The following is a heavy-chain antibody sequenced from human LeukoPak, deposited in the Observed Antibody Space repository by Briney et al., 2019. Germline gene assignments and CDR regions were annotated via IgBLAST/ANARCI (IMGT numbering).Heavy chain of an antibody. Sequence: PGGALRLSCAASGFTFSSYWMSWVRQGPGKGLEWVANIKQDGSEKYYVDSVKGRFTISRDNAKNSLYLQMNSLRAEDTAVYYCAREWGSGSKVNYYFDYWGQGTLVTVSS. J-gene: IGHJ4*02. CDR3: AREWGSGSKVNYYFDY. CDR2: IKQDGSEK. CDR1: GFTFSSYW. D-gene: IGHD6-19*01. V-gene: IGHV3-7*03.